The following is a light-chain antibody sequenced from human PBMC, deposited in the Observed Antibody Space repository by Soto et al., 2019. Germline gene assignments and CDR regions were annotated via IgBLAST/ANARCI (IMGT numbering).Light chain of an antibody. V-gene: IGKV1-9*01. Sequence: DIQLTQSPSFLPASVGDRVTITGRASQDISTHVAWYQQKPGRAPKLLIFSASTWQSGVPSGFSGSGSGTEFTLTISSLQPVDFATYYCEQFKQYPLTCGGGNKVEIK. CDR2: SAS. CDR3: EQFKQYPLT. J-gene: IGKJ4*01. CDR1: QDISTH.